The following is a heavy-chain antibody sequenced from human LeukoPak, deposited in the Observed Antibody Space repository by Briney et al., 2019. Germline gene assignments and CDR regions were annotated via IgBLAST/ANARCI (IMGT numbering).Heavy chain of an antibody. CDR1: GGSISSYY. CDR2: IYYSGST. V-gene: IGHV4-59*01. D-gene: IGHD2-15*01. Sequence: SETLSLTCTVSGGSISSYYWSWIRQPPGKGLEWIGYIYYSGSTNYNPSLKSRVTISVDTSKNQFSLKLRSVTAADTAVYYCARDPCSGGRCPWGQGTMVTVSS. J-gene: IGHJ3*01. CDR3: ARDPCSGGRCP.